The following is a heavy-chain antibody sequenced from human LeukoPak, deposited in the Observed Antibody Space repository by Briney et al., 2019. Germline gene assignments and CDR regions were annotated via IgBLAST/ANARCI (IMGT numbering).Heavy chain of an antibody. J-gene: IGHJ4*02. CDR3: ARGLRGITLQGQRTIFYYFDY. V-gene: IGHV4-61*02. D-gene: IGHD3-10*02. Sequence: PSQTLSLTCTVSGGSISSGSYYWSWIRQPAGKGLEWIGRIYTSGSTNYNPSLKSRVIISVDTSKHQFSLKLSSVTAADTAVYYCARGLRGITLQGQRTIFYYFDYWGQGTLVTVSS. CDR2: IYTSGST. CDR1: GGSISSGSYY.